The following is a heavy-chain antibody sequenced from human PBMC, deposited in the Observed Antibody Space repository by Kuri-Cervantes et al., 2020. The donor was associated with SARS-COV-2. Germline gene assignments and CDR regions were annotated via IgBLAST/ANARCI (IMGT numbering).Heavy chain of an antibody. CDR1: GYTFTGYY. J-gene: IGHJ6*02. Sequence: ASVKVSCKASGYTFTGYYMHWVRQAPGQGLEWMRWINPNSGGTNYAQKFQGWVTMTRDTSISTAYMELSRLRSDDTAVYYCARASVRGIIITYHSYGMDVWGQGTTVTVSS. D-gene: IGHD3-10*01. V-gene: IGHV1-2*04. CDR2: INPNSGGT. CDR3: ARASVRGIIITYHSYGMDV.